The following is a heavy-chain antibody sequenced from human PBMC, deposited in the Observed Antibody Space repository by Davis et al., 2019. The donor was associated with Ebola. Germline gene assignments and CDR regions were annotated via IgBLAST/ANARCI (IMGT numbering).Heavy chain of an antibody. CDR2: INHSGST. Sequence: MPSETLSLTCTVSGGSISSGDYYWNWIRQPPGKGLEWIGEINHSGSTNYNPSLKSRVTISVDTSKNQFSLKLSSVTAADTAVYYCARDGGVTTNWFDPWGQGTLVTVSS. CDR1: GGSISSGDYY. CDR3: ARDGGVTTNWFDP. J-gene: IGHJ5*02. V-gene: IGHV4-30-4*01. D-gene: IGHD3-16*01.